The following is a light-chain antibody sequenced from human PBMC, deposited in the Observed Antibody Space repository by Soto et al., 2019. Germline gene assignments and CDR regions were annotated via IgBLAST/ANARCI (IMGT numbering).Light chain of an antibody. CDR1: KSDIGVYDF. CDR2: EVV. V-gene: IGLV2-8*01. J-gene: IGLJ1*01. Sequence: QSVLTQPPSASGSPGQSVTMSCTGTKSDIGVYDFVSWYQHHPGKAPRLIIYEVVQRPSGVPDRFSGSKSGNTASLTVSGLQAADEADYFCKSYAGSTTSVFGSGTKVTVL. CDR3: KSYAGSTTSV.